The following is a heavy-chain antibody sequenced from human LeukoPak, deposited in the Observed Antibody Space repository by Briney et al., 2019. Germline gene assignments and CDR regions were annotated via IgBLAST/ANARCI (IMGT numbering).Heavy chain of an antibody. CDR3: ARGGFYCGGDCYVDY. Sequence: SETLSLTCAVYGGSFSAYYWSWIRQPPGKGLEWIGEINHSGSTNYNPSLKSRVTISVDTSKNQFSLEVSSVTAADTAVYYCARGGFYCGGDCYVDYWGQGTLVTVSS. V-gene: IGHV4-34*01. CDR1: GGSFSAYY. D-gene: IGHD2-21*02. CDR2: INHSGST. J-gene: IGHJ4*02.